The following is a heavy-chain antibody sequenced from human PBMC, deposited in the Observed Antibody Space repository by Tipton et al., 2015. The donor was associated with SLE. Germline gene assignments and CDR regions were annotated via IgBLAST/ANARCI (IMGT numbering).Heavy chain of an antibody. J-gene: IGHJ4*02. CDR1: GFTFDDYA. D-gene: IGHD3-10*01. Sequence: SLRLSCAASGFTFDDYAMHWVRQAPGKGLEWVSGISWNSGSIGYADSVKGRFTISRDNAKSSLYLQMNSLRAEDTAVYYCARESVMDSGSYYSFDYWGQGTLVTVSS. V-gene: IGHV3-9*01. CDR2: ISWNSGSI. CDR3: ARESVMDSGSYYSFDY.